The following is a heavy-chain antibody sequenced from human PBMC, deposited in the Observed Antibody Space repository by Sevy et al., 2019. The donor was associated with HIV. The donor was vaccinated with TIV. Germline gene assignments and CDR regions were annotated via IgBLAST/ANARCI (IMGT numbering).Heavy chain of an antibody. CDR3: QDSVKGRLTISRDNSKNTLYLQMNSLRAEDTAVYYCARGTPPGGWFPDDAFDI. D-gene: IGHD3-10*01. J-gene: IGHJ3*02. Sequence: GGSLRLSCAASGFTFSSYAMHWVRQAPGKGLEWVAVISYDGSNKYYADSVKGRFTISRDNSKNTLYLQMNSLRAEDVRNKCSQDSVKGRLTISRDNSKNTLYLQMNSLRAEDTAVYYCARGTPPGGWFPDDAFDIWGQGTMVTVSS. CDR2: ISYDGSNK. CDR1: GFTFSSYA. V-gene: IGHV3-30-3*01.